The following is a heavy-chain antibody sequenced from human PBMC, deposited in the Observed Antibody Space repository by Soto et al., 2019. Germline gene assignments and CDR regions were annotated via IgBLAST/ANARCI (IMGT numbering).Heavy chain of an antibody. V-gene: IGHV3-23*01. CDR3: ARLYYGSGSYYKHADF. CDR1: AVTLSGCA. J-gene: IGHJ3*01. Sequence: GGSLRLSCGASAVTLSGCAMSWVRQAPGKGLEWVSAISGSGSTTFYADSVKGRFTISRDDSENTAYLQMNRLGAEDTAIYYCARLYYGSGSYYKHADFWYPGSVVTV. D-gene: IGHD3-10*01. CDR2: ISGSGSTT.